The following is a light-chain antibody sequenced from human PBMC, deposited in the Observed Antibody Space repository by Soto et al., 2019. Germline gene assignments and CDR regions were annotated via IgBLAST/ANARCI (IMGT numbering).Light chain of an antibody. Sequence: EVVLAQSPGTLSLSPGERATLSCRASQSVTNNYLAWFQQKLGQAPRLLIYGASTRAIGIPDRFIGSGSGTDFTLTISTPEPEDFAVYYCHQYGISPWTFGQGTRVDIK. CDR3: HQYGISPWT. J-gene: IGKJ1*01. V-gene: IGKV3-20*01. CDR1: QSVTNNY. CDR2: GAS.